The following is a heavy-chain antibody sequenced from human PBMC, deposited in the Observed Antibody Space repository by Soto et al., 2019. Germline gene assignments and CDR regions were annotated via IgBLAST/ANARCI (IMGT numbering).Heavy chain of an antibody. V-gene: IGHV4-31*03. CDR3: ARVRGGYDSAAFDI. CDR2: IYYSGST. J-gene: IGHJ3*02. CDR1: GGSISSGGYY. D-gene: IGHD5-12*01. Sequence: TLSLTCTVSGGSISSGGYYWSWIRQHPGKGLEWIGYIYYSGSTYYNPSLKSRVTISVDTSKNQFSLKLSSVTAADTAVYYCARVRGGYDSAAFDIWGQGTMVTVSS.